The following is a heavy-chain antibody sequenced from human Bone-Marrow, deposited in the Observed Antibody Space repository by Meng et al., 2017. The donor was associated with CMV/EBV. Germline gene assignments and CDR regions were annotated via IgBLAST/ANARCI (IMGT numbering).Heavy chain of an antibody. V-gene: IGHV4-59*01. CDR2: IYYSGST. Sequence: SETLSLTCTVSGGSISSYYWSWIRQPPGKGLEWIGYIYYSGSTNYNPSLKSRVPISVDTSKNQFSLKLSSVPAADTAVYYCARCCPLALGTGDWFDPWGQGTLVTVSS. CDR3: ARCCPLALGTGDWFDP. J-gene: IGHJ5*02. D-gene: IGHD7-27*01. CDR1: GGSISSYY.